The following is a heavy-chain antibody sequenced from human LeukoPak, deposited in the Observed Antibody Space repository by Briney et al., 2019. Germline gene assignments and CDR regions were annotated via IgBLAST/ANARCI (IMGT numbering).Heavy chain of an antibody. D-gene: IGHD4-17*01. V-gene: IGHV1-2*02. Sequence: GASVKVSCKASGYTFTGYYMHWVRQAPGQGLEWMGWINPNSGGTNYAQKFQGRVTMTRDTSISTAYVELSRLRSDDTAVYYCARDADYGDYPWFDPWGQGTLVTVSS. CDR3: ARDADYGDYPWFDP. CDR2: INPNSGGT. CDR1: GYTFTGYY. J-gene: IGHJ5*02.